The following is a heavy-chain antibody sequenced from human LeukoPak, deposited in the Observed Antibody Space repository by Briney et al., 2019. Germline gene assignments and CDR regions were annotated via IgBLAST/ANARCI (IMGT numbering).Heavy chain of an antibody. CDR2: ISAGASST. D-gene: IGHD4-17*01. Sequence: GGSLRLSCAASGFTFRSHAMHWVRQAPGKGLEWVSGISAGASSTYYADSVKGHFTISRDNSKNTLYLQMNSLRVEDTAMYYCAKGPTVTTYGYWGRGTPVTVSS. CDR3: AKGPTVTTYGY. J-gene: IGHJ4*02. CDR1: GFTFRSHA. V-gene: IGHV3-23*01.